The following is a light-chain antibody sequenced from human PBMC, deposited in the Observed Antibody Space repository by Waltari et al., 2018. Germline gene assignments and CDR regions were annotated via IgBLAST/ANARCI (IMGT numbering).Light chain of an antibody. CDR3: QQYGSPPYT. V-gene: IGKV3-20*01. CDR1: QSVGSSY. Sequence: CRASQSVGSSYLAWYQQKPGQAPRLLIYAASSRATGIPDRCSGSGSGTDFTLTINRLEPEDFAVYYCQQYGSPPYTFGQGTKLELK. J-gene: IGKJ2*01. CDR2: AAS.